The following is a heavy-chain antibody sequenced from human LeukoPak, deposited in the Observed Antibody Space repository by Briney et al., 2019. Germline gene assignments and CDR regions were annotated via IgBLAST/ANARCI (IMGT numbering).Heavy chain of an antibody. CDR1: GGTFSSYA. CDR2: IIPILGIA. V-gene: IGHV1-69*04. D-gene: IGHD6-6*01. J-gene: IGHJ5*02. Sequence: ASVKVSCKASGGTFSSYAISWVRQAPGQGLEWMGRIIPILGIANYAQKFQGRVTITADKSTSTAYMELSSLRSEDTAVYYCARGGSSILYWFDPWGQGTLVTVSS. CDR3: ARGGSSILYWFDP.